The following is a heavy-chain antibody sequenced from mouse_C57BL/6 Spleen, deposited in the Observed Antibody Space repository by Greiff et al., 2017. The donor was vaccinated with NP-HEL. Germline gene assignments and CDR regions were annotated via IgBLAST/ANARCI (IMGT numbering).Heavy chain of an antibody. Sequence: EVQLVESEGGLVQPGSSMKLSCTASGFTFSDYYMAWVRQVPEKGLEWVANINYDGSSTYYLDSLKSRFIISRDNAKNILYLQMSSLKSEDTATYYCARELGRSYWYFDVWGTGTTVTVSS. CDR1: GFTFSDYY. D-gene: IGHD4-1*01. J-gene: IGHJ1*03. V-gene: IGHV5-16*01. CDR2: INYDGSST. CDR3: ARELGRSYWYFDV.